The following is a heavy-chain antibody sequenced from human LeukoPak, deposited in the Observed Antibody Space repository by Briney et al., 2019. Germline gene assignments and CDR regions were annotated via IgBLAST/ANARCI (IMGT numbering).Heavy chain of an antibody. CDR2: IRYDGSNK. Sequence: PGGSLRLSCAASGFTFSSYDMHWVRQAPGKGLEWVTFIRYDGSNKYYTDSVKGRFTISRDNSKNTLYLQMNRLRAEDTAVYYCARDSKVYYYYMDVWGKGTTVTISS. D-gene: IGHD2/OR15-2a*01. J-gene: IGHJ6*03. V-gene: IGHV3-30*02. CDR3: ARDSKVYYYYMDV. CDR1: GFTFSSYD.